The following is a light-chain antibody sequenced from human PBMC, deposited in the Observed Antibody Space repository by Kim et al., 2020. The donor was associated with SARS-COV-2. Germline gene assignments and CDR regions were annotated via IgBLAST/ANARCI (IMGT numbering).Light chain of an antibody. J-gene: IGKJ2*01. V-gene: IGKV1-5*01. Sequence: GDRVTITCRASQYIKRWLAWYQQRPGKAPKVLIYDASTLGSGVPSRFSGSGFGTEFTLTINSLQPDDFATYYCQQYNSYFGQGTKLEIK. CDR1: QYIKRW. CDR2: DAS. CDR3: QQYNSY.